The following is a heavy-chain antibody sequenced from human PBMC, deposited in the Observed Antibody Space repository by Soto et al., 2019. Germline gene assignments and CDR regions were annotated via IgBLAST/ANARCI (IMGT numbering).Heavy chain of an antibody. D-gene: IGHD6-25*01. Sequence: EVQLLESGGGLVQPGRSLRVSCAASGFTFSSYAMSWVRQAPGEGLEWVSAISGSGGTTYYADSVKGRFTISRDNSKNTVSLQMNSLRAEDTAVYYCAKFFAKTGGSSGWPWSFHYWGQGTLVTVSS. CDR2: ISGSGGTT. CDR3: AKFFAKTGGSSGWPWSFHY. CDR1: GFTFSSYA. J-gene: IGHJ4*02. V-gene: IGHV3-23*01.